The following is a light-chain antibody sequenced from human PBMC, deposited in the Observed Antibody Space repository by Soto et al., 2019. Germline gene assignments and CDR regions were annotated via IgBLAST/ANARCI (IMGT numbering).Light chain of an antibody. CDR2: DVS. CDR3: HHYET. J-gene: IGKJ1*01. Sequence: EIVLTQSPATLSLSPGERVTLSCRASQSVSNSLAWYQQKPGQPPRLLIYDVSNRATGIPARFSGSGSGTDFTLTITSLEPEDFAVYYCHHYETFGQGTKVEIK. CDR1: QSVSNS. V-gene: IGKV3-11*01.